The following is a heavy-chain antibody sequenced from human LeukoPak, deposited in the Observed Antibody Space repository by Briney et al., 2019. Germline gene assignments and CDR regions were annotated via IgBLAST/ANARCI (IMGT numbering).Heavy chain of an antibody. V-gene: IGHV3-7*01. J-gene: IGHJ4*02. Sequence: PGGSLRLSCAASGFTFSSYWMSWGRQAPERGLECGANIKQDGSEKYYVDSVKGRFTISRDNAKNSLYLQMNSLTAEDTAVYYCARDSYDSSGYSKFWGQGTLVTVSS. D-gene: IGHD3-22*01. CDR1: GFTFSSYW. CDR3: ARDSYDSSGYSKF. CDR2: IKQDGSEK.